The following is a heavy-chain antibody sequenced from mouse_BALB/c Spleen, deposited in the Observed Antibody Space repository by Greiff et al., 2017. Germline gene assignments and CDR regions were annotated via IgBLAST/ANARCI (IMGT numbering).Heavy chain of an antibody. Sequence: EVQRVESGGGLVKPGGSLKLSCAASGFTFSDYYMYWVRQTPEKRLEWVATISDGGSYTYYPDSVKGRFTISRDNAKNNLYLQMSSLKSEDTAMYYCARDSYDYAYWGQGTLVTVSA. V-gene: IGHV5-4*02. CDR2: ISDGGSYT. CDR1: GFTFSDYY. J-gene: IGHJ3*01. CDR3: ARDSYDYAY. D-gene: IGHD2-4*01.